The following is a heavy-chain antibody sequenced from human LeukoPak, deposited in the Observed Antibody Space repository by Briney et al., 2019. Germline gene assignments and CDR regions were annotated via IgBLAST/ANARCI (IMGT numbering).Heavy chain of an antibody. CDR2: INHSGST. V-gene: IGHV4-34*01. D-gene: IGHD3-22*01. CDR1: GGSFSGYY. J-gene: IGHJ4*02. CDR3: ARRSYYDSSAIFDY. Sequence: SETLSLTCAVYGGSFSGYYWSWIRQPPGKGLEWIGEINHSGSTNYNPSLKSRVTISVDTSKNQFSLKLSSVTAADTAVFYCARRSYYDSSAIFDYWGQGTLVTVSS.